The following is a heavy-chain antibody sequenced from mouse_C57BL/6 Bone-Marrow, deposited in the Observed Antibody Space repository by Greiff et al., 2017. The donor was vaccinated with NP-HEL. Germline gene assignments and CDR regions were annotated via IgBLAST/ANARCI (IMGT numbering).Heavy chain of an antibody. D-gene: IGHD3-3*01. V-gene: IGHV14-2*01. CDR1: GFNIKDYY. J-gene: IGHJ1*03. CDR3: ARGAEGWYFDV. CDR2: IDPEDGET. Sequence: EVQLQQSGAELVKPGASVKLSCTASGFNIKDYYMHWVKQRTEQGLEWIGRIDPEDGETKYAPTFQGKATITADTSSNTAYLQLSSLTSEDTAVYYCARGAEGWYFDVWGTGTTVTVSS.